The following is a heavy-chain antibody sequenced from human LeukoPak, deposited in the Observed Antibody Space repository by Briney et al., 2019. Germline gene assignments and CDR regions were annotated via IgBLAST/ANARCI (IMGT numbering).Heavy chain of an antibody. CDR2: ISYDGSNK. V-gene: IGHV3-30*18. J-gene: IGHJ4*02. D-gene: IGHD5-12*01. CDR3: AKDGHIVATSYFDY. Sequence: TGRSLRLSCAASGFTFSGYGMHWVRQAPGKGLEWVAVISYDGSNKYYADSVKGRFTISRDNSKNTLYLQMNSLRAEDTAVYYCAKDGHIVATSYFDYWGQGTLVTVSS. CDR1: GFTFSGYG.